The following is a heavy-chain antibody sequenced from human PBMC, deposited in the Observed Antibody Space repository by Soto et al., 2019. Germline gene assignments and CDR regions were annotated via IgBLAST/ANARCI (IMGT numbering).Heavy chain of an antibody. CDR2: IYPGDSDT. J-gene: IGHJ3*02. V-gene: IGHV5-51*01. CDR3: ARPTDAFDI. Sequence: RGESLKISCKGSGYSSTSYSTGWVRQMPGKGLEWMGIIYPGDSDTRYSPSFQGQVTISADKSISTAYLQWSSLKASDTAMYYCARPTDAFDIWGQGTMVTXSS. CDR1: GYSSTSYS.